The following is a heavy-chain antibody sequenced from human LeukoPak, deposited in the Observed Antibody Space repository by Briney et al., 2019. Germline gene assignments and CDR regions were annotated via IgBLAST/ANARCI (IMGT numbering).Heavy chain of an antibody. CDR2: ISSSSSTI. Sequence: GGSLRLSCAASGFTFSSYSMNWVRQAPGKGLEWVSYISSSSSTIYYADSVKGRFTISRDNAKNSLYLQMNSLRADDTAVYYCARDTLGEGEDANYAVYYFDYWGQGTVVTVSS. V-gene: IGHV3-48*01. CDR1: GFTFSSYS. D-gene: IGHD4/OR15-4a*01. J-gene: IGHJ4*02. CDR3: ARDTLGEGEDANYAVYYFDY.